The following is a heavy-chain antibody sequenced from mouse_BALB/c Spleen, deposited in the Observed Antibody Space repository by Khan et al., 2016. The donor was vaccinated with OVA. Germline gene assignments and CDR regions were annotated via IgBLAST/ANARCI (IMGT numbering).Heavy chain of an antibody. CDR1: GYTFTSYT. Sequence: QVQLKESGAELARPGASVKMSCKASGYTFTSYTIHWIKQRPGQGLEWIGYINPSSGYTNYNQKFKDKATLTADKSSTTAYMQLSSLTSDDSAVYYGARDGAYYRNDGWFDYWGQGTLGTGFA. V-gene: IGHV1-4*01. CDR3: ARDGAYYRNDGWFDY. CDR2: INPSSGYT. J-gene: IGHJ3*01. D-gene: IGHD2-14*01.